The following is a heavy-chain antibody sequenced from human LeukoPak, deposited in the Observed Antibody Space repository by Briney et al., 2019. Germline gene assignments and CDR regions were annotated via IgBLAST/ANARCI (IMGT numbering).Heavy chain of an antibody. V-gene: IGHV5-51*01. CDR2: VYPADSDT. D-gene: IGHD3-16*01. CDR3: ARPGQLGEYTPYYFDY. J-gene: IGHJ4*02. Sequence: GESLKISCKVSGYSFTSYWIGWVRQMPGKGLEWMGIVYPADSDTRYSPSFQGQVTISADKSISTAYLQWSGLKASDTAMYYCARPGQLGEYTPYYFDYWGQGTLVTVSS. CDR1: GYSFTSYW.